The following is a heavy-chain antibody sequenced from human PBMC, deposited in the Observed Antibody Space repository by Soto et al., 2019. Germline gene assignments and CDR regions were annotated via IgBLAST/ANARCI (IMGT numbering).Heavy chain of an antibody. CDR1: GGSLSSYY. V-gene: IGHV4-59*01. J-gene: IGHJ4*02. CDR2: IYHSGST. Sequence: QVQLQESGPGLVKPSETLSLTCNVYGGSLSSYYWSWIRQSPGQGLEWIGYIYHSGSTSYNPSLKSRLTISVDTSKNQFSLNLSSVTAAYTAVYYCARDRALGMLIGPLDYWGQGILVTVSS. CDR3: ARDRALGMLIGPLDY. D-gene: IGHD3-16*01.